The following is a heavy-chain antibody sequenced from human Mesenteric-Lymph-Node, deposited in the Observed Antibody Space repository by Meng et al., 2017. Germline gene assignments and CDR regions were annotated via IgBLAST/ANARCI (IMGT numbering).Heavy chain of an antibody. J-gene: IGHJ4*02. CDR2: IKQDGSEK. V-gene: IGHV3-7*01. CDR3: ARTYYDILTGYLGRVY. CDR1: GFTFSSYW. Sequence: GESLKISCAASGFTFSSYWMSWVRQAPGKGLEWVANIKQDGSEKYYVDSVKGRFTISRDNAKNSLYLQMNSLRAEDTAVYYCARTYYDILTGYLGRVYWGQGTQVNVYS. D-gene: IGHD3-9*01.